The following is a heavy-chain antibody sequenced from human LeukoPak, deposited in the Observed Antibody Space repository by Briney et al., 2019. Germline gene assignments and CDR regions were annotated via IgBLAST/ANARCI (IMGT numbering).Heavy chain of an antibody. D-gene: IGHD2-21*02. J-gene: IGHJ4*02. CDR2: ISGSGDNT. CDR3: AKDRGVTPIPFDY. CDR1: GFSFNNYA. V-gene: IGHV3-23*01. Sequence: GGSLRLSCAAFGFSFNNYAMSWVRQAPGKGLEWVSAISGSGDNTYYADSVKGRFTISRDISKNRLYQQMNSLRAEDTAIYYCAKDRGVTPIPFDYWGQGTLVTVSS.